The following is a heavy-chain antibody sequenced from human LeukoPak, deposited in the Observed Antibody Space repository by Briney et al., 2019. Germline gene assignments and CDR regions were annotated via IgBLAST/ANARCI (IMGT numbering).Heavy chain of an antibody. Sequence: GGSLRLSCAVSGFTVSGNYMSWVRQAPGKGLEWVSLIYSGGTTYYADSVKGRFTISRDNSKNTLYLQMNSLRAEDTAVYYCARAHYYGSGSPDYYYYYYMDVWGKGTTVTISS. J-gene: IGHJ6*03. CDR1: GFTVSGNY. V-gene: IGHV3-53*01. CDR2: IYSGGTT. D-gene: IGHD3-10*01. CDR3: ARAHYYGSGSPDYYYYYYMDV.